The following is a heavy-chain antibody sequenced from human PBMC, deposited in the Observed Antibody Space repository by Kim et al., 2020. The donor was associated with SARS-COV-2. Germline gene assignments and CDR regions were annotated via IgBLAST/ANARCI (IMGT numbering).Heavy chain of an antibody. CDR2: ISYDGSNK. Sequence: GGSLRLSCAASGFNFSSYGMHWVRQAPGKGLEWVAGISYDGSNKYYADSVKGRFTISRDNSKNTLYLQMNSLRAEDTAVYYCAKDMEGEWTLILVSEAWGQGTLVTVSS. J-gene: IGHJ5*02. CDR1: GFNFSSYG. V-gene: IGHV3-30*18. D-gene: IGHD2-21*01. CDR3: AKDMEGEWTLILVSEA.